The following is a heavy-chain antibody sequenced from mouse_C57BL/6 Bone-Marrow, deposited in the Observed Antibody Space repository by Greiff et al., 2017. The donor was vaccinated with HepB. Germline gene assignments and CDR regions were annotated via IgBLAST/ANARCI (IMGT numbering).Heavy chain of an antibody. J-gene: IGHJ3*01. D-gene: IGHD2-12*01. CDR2: ISNGGGST. V-gene: IGHV5-12*01. Sequence: EVQGVESGGGLVQPGGSLKLSCAASGFTFSDYYMYWVRQTPEKRLEWVAYISNGGGSTYYPDTVKGRFTISRDNAKNTLYLQMSRLKSEDTAMYYCARQYYTWFAYWGQGTLVTVSA. CDR1: GFTFSDYY. CDR3: ARQYYTWFAY.